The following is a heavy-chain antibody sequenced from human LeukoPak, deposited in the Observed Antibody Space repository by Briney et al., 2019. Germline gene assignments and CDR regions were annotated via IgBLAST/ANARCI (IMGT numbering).Heavy chain of an antibody. CDR1: GYTCTDYY. Sequence: GASVKVSCKTSGYTCTDYYIHWVRQAPGQGLEWMGWINPNSGETNSAQKFQGRVTMAGDTSISTAYMELRRVTSDDTAVYYCARDRDYSNTERGFDYWGQGTLVTVSS. CDR3: ARDRDYSNTERGFDY. CDR2: INPNSGET. D-gene: IGHD4-11*01. J-gene: IGHJ4*02. V-gene: IGHV1-2*02.